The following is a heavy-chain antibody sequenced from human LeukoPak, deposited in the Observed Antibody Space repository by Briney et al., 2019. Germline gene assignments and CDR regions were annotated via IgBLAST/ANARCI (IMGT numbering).Heavy chain of an antibody. CDR1: GGSFSGYY. V-gene: IGHV4-34*01. Sequence: SETLSLTCAVYGGSFSGYYWSWIRQPPGKGLEWIGEINHSGSTNYNPSLKSRVTISVDTPKNQFSLKLSSVTAADTAVYYCARGRVVPAAHYYYYGMDVWGQGTTVTVSS. D-gene: IGHD2-2*01. CDR2: INHSGST. CDR3: ARGRVVPAAHYYYYGMDV. J-gene: IGHJ6*02.